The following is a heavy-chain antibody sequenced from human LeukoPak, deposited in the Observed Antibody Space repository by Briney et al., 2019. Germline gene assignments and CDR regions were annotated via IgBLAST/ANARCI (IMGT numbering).Heavy chain of an antibody. J-gene: IGHJ4*02. CDR3: ARDGGDY. Sequence: SETLSLTCTVSGVSISSYYWSWIRQPPGKGLEWIGYIYYSGSTNYNPSLKSRVTISVDTSKNQFSLKLSSVTAADTAVYYCARDGGDYWGQGTLVTVSS. CDR1: GVSISSYY. V-gene: IGHV4-59*01. CDR2: IYYSGST. D-gene: IGHD3-10*01.